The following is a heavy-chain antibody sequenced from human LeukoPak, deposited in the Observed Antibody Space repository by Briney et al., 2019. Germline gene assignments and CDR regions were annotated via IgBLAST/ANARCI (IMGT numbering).Heavy chain of an antibody. J-gene: IGHJ4*02. Sequence: GGSLRLSCAASGFTFSNAWMSWVRQAPGKGLEWVGRIKSKTDGGTTDYAAPVKGRFTISRDDSKNTLYLQMNSLKTEDTAVYYCTTDDPVLLWFGELSSPPYARDYWGQGTLVTVSS. D-gene: IGHD3-10*01. CDR1: GFTFSNAW. CDR3: TTDDPVLLWFGELSSPPYARDY. V-gene: IGHV3-15*01. CDR2: IKSKTDGGTT.